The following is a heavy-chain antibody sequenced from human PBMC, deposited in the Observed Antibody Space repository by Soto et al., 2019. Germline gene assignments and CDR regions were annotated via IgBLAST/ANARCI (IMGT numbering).Heavy chain of an antibody. J-gene: IGHJ6*03. D-gene: IGHD6-19*01. CDR3: AGNSSLQWYYMDV. V-gene: IGHV6-1*01. Sequence: QVQLQQSGPGLVRPSQTLSLTCVISGDSVSSNSAAWNWIRQSPSRGLEWLGRTYYRSRWYNDYAASVTGRTTVNADTSKNQFALHPNSVTPEDTAVYYCAGNSSLQWYYMDVWDKGSTVTVSS. CDR1: GDSVSSNSAA. CDR2: TYYRSRWYN.